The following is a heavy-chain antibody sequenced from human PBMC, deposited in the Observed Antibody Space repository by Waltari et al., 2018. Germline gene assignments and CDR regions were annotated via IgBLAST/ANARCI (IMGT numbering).Heavy chain of an antibody. J-gene: IGHJ4*02. V-gene: IGHV4-34*01. D-gene: IGHD4-17*01. CDR2: INHSGST. CDR3: ARPGTTTVTSQGRYFDY. CDR1: GGSFSGYY. Sequence: QVQLQQWGAGLLKPSETLSLTCAVYGGSFSGYYWRWIRQPPGKGLEWIGEINHSGSTNYNPSLKSRVTISVDTSKNQFSLKLSSVTAADTAVYYCARPGTTTVTSQGRYFDYWGQGTLVTVSS.